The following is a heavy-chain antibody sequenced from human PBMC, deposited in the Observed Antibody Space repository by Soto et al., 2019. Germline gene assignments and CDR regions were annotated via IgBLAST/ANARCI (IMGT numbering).Heavy chain of an antibody. D-gene: IGHD5-12*01. V-gene: IGHV3-33*01. J-gene: IGHJ5*02. CDR3: ARGHGVATTMGWFDP. CDR1: GFTFSSYG. CDR2: IWYDGSNK. Sequence: QVRLVESGGGVVQPGRSLRLSCEASGFTFSSYGIHWVRQAPGKGLEWVAVIWYDGSNKYYADSVKGRFSISRDNSKNPLYLVMNSLRAEDTAVYYCARGHGVATTMGWFDPWGQGTLVTVSS.